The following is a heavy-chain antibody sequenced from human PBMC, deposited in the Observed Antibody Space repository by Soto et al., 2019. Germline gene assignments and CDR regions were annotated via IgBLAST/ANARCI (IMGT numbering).Heavy chain of an antibody. CDR3: ARHFRSYSGGYHRFGP. Sequence: KPSETLSLTCTVSGFSVNRGDYYWAWMRQPPGKGLEWIGSVYYSGGTHQNPSQSRFIISIDTAKNQISLRLKSVTAADTAVYYCARHFRSYSGGYHRFGPWGQGTLVTVSS. D-gene: IGHD3-22*01. CDR2: VYYSGGT. J-gene: IGHJ5*02. V-gene: IGHV4-39*01. CDR1: GFSVNRGDYY.